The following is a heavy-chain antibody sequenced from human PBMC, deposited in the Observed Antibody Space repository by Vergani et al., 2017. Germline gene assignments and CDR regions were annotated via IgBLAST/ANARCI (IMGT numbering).Heavy chain of an antibody. CDR2: VRNKEDGGTP. Sequence: EVQLVESGGDLVQPGRSLRLSCTASGFSFGDYAMSWVRQAPGKGLEWVGFVRNKEDGGTPEHAASVKGRFTISRDDSKAIAYLQMNSLKTEDTAVYYCTTGFPGSSWSTYWGQGTLVTVSS. V-gene: IGHV3-49*04. CDR1: GFSFGDYA. J-gene: IGHJ4*01. CDR3: TTGFPGSSWSTY. D-gene: IGHD6-13*01.